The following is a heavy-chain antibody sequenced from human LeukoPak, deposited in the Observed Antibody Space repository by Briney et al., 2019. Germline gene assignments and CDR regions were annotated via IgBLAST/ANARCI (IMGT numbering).Heavy chain of an antibody. D-gene: IGHD6-19*01. CDR3: ASSYYSSGWLNWFDP. Sequence: PSETLSLTCTVSGGSISSSSYYWGWIRQPPGKGLEWIGSIYYSGSTYYNPSLKSRVTISVDTSRNQFSLKLSSVTAADTAVYYCASSYYSSGWLNWFDPWGQGTLVTVSS. CDR2: IYYSGST. V-gene: IGHV4-39*07. CDR1: GGSISSSSYY. J-gene: IGHJ5*02.